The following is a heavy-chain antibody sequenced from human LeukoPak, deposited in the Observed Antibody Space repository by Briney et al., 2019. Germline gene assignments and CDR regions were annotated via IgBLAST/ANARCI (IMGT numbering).Heavy chain of an antibody. Sequence: GGSLRLSCAASGFTFSAYSMNWVRQAPGKGLEWISYIGISSGNTKYADSVKGRFTISGDKAKNSLYLQMNSLRVEDTAVYYCATDYNYAFDHRSQGTLVIVS. J-gene: IGHJ5*02. D-gene: IGHD1-1*01. V-gene: IGHV3-48*01. CDR2: IGISSGNT. CDR1: GFTFSAYS. CDR3: ATDYNYAFDH.